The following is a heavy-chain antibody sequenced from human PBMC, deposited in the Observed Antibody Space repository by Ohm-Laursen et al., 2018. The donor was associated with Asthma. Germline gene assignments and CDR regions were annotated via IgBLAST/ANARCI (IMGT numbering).Heavy chain of an antibody. V-gene: IGHV4-59*07. CDR1: GSSISSYY. CDR2: LFLRGND. J-gene: IGHJ4*02. Sequence: SDTLSLTCIVSGSSISSYYWSWIRQPPGKGLEWIGYLFLRGNDNYNPSLRSRVTMSMGTSRDQFSLNLRSVTAADTAVYYCMRVGIAARVIDYWGQGTLVTVSS. CDR3: MRVGIAARVIDY. D-gene: IGHD6-6*01.